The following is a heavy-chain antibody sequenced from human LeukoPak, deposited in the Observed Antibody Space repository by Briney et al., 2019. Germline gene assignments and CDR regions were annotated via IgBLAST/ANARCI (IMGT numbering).Heavy chain of an antibody. CDR2: INHSGST. CDR3: ARGPARVGRTGFDP. V-gene: IGHV4-34*01. J-gene: IGHJ5*02. Sequence: PSETLSLTCAVYGGSFSGYYWSWIRQPPGKGLEWIGEINHSGSTNYNPSLKSRVTISVDTSKNQFSLKLSSVTAADTAVYYCARGPARVGRTGFDPWGQGTLATVSS. CDR1: GGSFSGYY. D-gene: IGHD1-1*01.